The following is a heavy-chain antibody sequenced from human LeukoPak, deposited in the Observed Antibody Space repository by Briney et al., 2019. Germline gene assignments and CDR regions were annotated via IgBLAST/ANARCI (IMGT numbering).Heavy chain of an antibody. CDR2: INAGNGNT. J-gene: IGHJ6*03. V-gene: IGHV1-3*03. CDR3: AREGTTATRTLYYYYYMDV. D-gene: IGHD1-7*01. Sequence: ASVKVSCKASGYTFTSYAMHWVRQAPGQRLEWMGWINAGNGNTKYSQEFQGRVTITRDTSASTAYMELSSLRSEDTAVYYCAREGTTATRTLYYYYYMDVWGKGTTVTVSS. CDR1: GYTFTSYA.